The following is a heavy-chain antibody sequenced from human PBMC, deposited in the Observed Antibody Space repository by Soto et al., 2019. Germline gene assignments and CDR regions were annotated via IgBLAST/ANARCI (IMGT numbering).Heavy chain of an antibody. CDR3: AKGWSDYFDS. V-gene: IGHV3-23*01. Sequence: GSLRLSCAASGFTFSNYAMNWVRQAPAKGLEWVSSVTGSGSSTYYADSVKGRFTISRDNSKNTLYLQMNSLGAEDTAVYYCAKGWSDYFDSWGHGTLVTVSS. CDR2: VTGSGSST. J-gene: IGHJ4*01. CDR1: GFTFSNYA.